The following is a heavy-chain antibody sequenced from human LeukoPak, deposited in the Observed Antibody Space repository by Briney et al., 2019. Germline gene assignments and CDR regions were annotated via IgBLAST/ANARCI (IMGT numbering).Heavy chain of an antibody. CDR3: AKFLVFLYYFDY. D-gene: IGHD2-21*01. Sequence: GGSLRLSCAASGFTFSSYAMSWVRQAPGKGLEWVSAISGSGGSTYYADSVKGRFTISRDYSKNTLYLQMNSLRAEDTAVYYCAKFLVFLYYFDYWGQGTLVTVSS. V-gene: IGHV3-23*01. CDR1: GFTFSSYA. CDR2: ISGSGGST. J-gene: IGHJ4*02.